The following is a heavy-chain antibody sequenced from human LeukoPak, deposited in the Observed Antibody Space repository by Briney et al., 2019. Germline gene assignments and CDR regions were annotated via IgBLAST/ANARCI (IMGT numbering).Heavy chain of an antibody. V-gene: IGHV4-34*01. CDR1: GGSFSGYY. Sequence: PSETLSLTCAVYGGSFSGYYWSWIRQPPGKGLEWIGEINHSGSTNYNPSLKSRVTISVDTSKNQFSLKLSSATAADTAVYYCARLLTRYSSSSYWGQGTLVTVSS. D-gene: IGHD6-13*01. CDR2: INHSGST. J-gene: IGHJ4*02. CDR3: ARLLTRYSSSSY.